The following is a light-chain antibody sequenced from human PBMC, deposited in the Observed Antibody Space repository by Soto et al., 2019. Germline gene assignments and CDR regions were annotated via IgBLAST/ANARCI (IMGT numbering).Light chain of an antibody. J-gene: IGKJ4*01. V-gene: IGKV1-39*01. CDR2: AAR. CDR3: QQANSFPLT. Sequence: DIQLTQSPSSLSPSVGDRITLSCRASQSISRNLNWYQQMPGKAPSLLIYAARDLQSGVPGRFSGSGSGTEFNLTISSLQPEDLATYYCQQANSFPLTFGGGTKVEIK. CDR1: QSISRN.